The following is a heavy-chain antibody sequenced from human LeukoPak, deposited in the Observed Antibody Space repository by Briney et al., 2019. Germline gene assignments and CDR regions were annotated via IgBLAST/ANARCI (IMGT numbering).Heavy chain of an antibody. CDR2: ISGSGGST. V-gene: IGHV3-23*01. J-gene: IGHJ6*03. CDR3: AKNLPRNCSGGSCYYYYYMDV. Sequence: GGSLRLSCAASGFTFSSYAMSWVRQAPGKGLEWVSAISGSGGSTYYADSVKGRFTISRDNSKNTLYLQMNSLRAEDMAVYYCAKNLPRNCSGGSCYYYYYMDVWGKGTTVTVSS. CDR1: GFTFSSYA. D-gene: IGHD2-15*01.